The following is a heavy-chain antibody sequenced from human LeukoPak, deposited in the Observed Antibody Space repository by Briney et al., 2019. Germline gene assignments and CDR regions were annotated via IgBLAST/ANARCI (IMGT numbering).Heavy chain of an antibody. CDR3: ARGPPRGKYYYMDV. V-gene: IGHV3-13*01. CDR1: VFTFSSFD. D-gene: IGHD1-1*01. Sequence: GGSLRLSRAASVFTFSSFDMHWVRHPTGQGLEWVSTIGTASDTYYPGSVEGRFTLSRDNAKNSLYLQMNSLTAGDTAVYYCARGPPRGKYYYMDVWGKGTTVTVSS. J-gene: IGHJ6*03. CDR2: IGTASDT.